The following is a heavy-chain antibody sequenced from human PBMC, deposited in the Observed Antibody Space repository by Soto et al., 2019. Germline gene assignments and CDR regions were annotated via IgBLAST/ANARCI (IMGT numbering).Heavy chain of an antibody. Sequence: QMQLVESGGGVVQPGRSLRLSCVASGITFTNHGIHWVRQAPGKGLEWVADISYNGIDKWYADSVKGPFPISRDNFRDTVYLQMNGLRPEDTAVYYCASGAGQNGHDPRFDYWGQGTLVTVSS. CDR2: ISYNGIDK. CDR3: ASGAGQNGHDPRFDY. CDR1: GITFTNHG. V-gene: IGHV3-30*03. J-gene: IGHJ4*02. D-gene: IGHD5-12*01.